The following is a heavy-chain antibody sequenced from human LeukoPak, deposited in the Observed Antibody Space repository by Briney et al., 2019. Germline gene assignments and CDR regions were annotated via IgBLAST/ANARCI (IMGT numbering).Heavy chain of an antibody. CDR1: VYTFTGYY. D-gene: IGHD1-14*01. J-gene: IGHJ4*02. CDR2: INPNTGEI. V-gene: IGHV1-2*02. CDR3: ASGNNCDY. Sequence: ASVKVSCKTSVYTFTGYYMNWVRQAPGQGLEWLGWINPNTGEINYAQKYQGRVTMTRDTSVSTAYMQLSSLRSEDTAVYYCASGNNCDYWGQGTLVTVSS.